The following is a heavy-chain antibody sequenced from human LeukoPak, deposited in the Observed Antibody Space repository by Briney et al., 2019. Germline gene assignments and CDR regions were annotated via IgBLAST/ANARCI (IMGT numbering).Heavy chain of an antibody. CDR3: ARDYYDFWSGSRNDAFDI. J-gene: IGHJ3*02. V-gene: IGHV4-39*07. CDR1: GGSINNTLFY. Sequence: SETLSLTCTVSGGSINNTLFYWGWIRQPPGKGLEWIGTVYYDGINYSSPSLKSRVATSVDTSKNQFSLRLSSVTAADTAVYYCARDYYDFWSGSRNDAFDIWGQGTMVTVSS. D-gene: IGHD3-3*01. CDR2: VYYDGIN.